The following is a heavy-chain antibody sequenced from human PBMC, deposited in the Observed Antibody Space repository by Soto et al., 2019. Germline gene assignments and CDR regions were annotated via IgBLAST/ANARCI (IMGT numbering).Heavy chain of an antibody. D-gene: IGHD5-18*01. V-gene: IGHV3-30*18. CDR3: AKDADGYSYGTEITFYYYYGMDV. Sequence: GGSLRLSCAASGFTFSSYGMHWVRQAPGKGLEWVAVISYDGSNKYYADSVKGRFTISRDNSKNTLYLQMNSLRAEDKAVYYCAKDADGYSYGTEITFYYYYGMDVWGQGTTVTVSS. J-gene: IGHJ6*02. CDR1: GFTFSSYG. CDR2: ISYDGSNK.